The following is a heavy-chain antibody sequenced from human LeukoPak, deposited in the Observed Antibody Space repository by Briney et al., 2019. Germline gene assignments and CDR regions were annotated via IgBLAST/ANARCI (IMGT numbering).Heavy chain of an antibody. Sequence: ASVKVSCKASGYTFTGYYMHWVRQAPGQGLEWMGWINPNSGGTNYAQKFQGRVTMTRDTSISTAYMELSRLRSDDTAVYYCARDPVGYDPDRDYYYYYMDVWGKGTTVTVSS. V-gene: IGHV1-2*02. CDR1: GYTFTGYY. CDR2: INPNSGGT. CDR3: ARDPVGYDPDRDYYYYYMDV. J-gene: IGHJ6*03. D-gene: IGHD5-12*01.